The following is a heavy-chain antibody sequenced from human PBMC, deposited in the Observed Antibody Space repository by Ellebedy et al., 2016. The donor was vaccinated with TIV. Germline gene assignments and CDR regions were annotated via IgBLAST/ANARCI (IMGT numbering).Heavy chain of an antibody. J-gene: IGHJ5*02. CDR3: ARGLYYDILTTAVRGGWFDP. Sequence: SQTLSLTCAVYGGSFSGYYWSWIRQPPGKGLEWIGEINHSGSTNYNPSLKSRVTISVDTSKNQFSLKLSSVTAADTAVYYCARGLYYDILTTAVRGGWFDPWGQGTLVTVSS. D-gene: IGHD3-9*01. CDR2: INHSGST. V-gene: IGHV4-34*01. CDR1: GGSFSGYY.